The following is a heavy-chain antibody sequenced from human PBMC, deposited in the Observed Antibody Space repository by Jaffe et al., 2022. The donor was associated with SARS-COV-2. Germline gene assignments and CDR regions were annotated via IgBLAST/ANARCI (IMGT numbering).Heavy chain of an antibody. D-gene: IGHD6-25*01. CDR1: GFTFEDYI. Sequence: EMQLVESGGVVTQPGGSLRLSCAASGFTFEDYIMHWVRQAPGKGLEWVSLINWDGSGTYYADSVKGRFSISRDNSENSLYLQMNSLRIEDTAFYYCVKDITPADTNYFDLWGRGTLVTVSS. CDR2: INWDGSGT. V-gene: IGHV3-43*01. J-gene: IGHJ2*01. CDR3: VKDITPADTNYFDL.